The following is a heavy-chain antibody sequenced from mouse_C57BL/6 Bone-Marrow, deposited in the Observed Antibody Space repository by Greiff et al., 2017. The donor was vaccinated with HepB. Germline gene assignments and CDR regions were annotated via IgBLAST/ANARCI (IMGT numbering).Heavy chain of an antibody. J-gene: IGHJ1*03. D-gene: IGHD2-3*01. Sequence: QVQLQQPGAELVRPGSSVKLSCKASGYTFTSYWMDWVKQRPGQGLEWIGNIYPSDSETHYNQKFKDKATLTVDKSSITAYMQLSSLTSEDSAVYYCARVGDGYSLYFDVWGTGTTVTVSS. CDR3: ARVGDGYSLYFDV. CDR2: IYPSDSET. V-gene: IGHV1-61*01. CDR1: GYTFTSYW.